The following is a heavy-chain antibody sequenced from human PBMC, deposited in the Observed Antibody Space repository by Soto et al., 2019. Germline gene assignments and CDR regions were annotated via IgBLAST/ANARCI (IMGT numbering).Heavy chain of an antibody. V-gene: IGHV3-9*01. CDR2: ISWNSGSI. CDR3: AKGSYDFWSGYYLDY. CDR1: GFTFDDYA. J-gene: IGHJ4*02. Sequence: ESGGGLVQPGRSLRLSCAASGFTFDDYAMHWVRQAPGKGLEWVSGISWNSGSIGYADSVKGRFTISRDNAKNSLYLQMNSLRAEDTALYYCAKGSYDFWSGYYLDYWGQGTLVTVSS. D-gene: IGHD3-3*01.